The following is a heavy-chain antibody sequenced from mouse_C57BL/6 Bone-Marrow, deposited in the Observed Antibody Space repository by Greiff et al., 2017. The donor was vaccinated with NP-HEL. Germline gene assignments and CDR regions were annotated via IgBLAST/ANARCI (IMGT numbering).Heavy chain of an antibody. CDR1: GFTFSSYG. Sequence: EVNVVESGGDLVKPGGSLKLSCAASGFTFSSYGMSWVRQTPDKRLEWVATISSGGSYTYYPDSVKGRFTISRDNAKNTLYLQMSSLKSEDTAMYYCATPIYYWGQGTTLTVSS. D-gene: IGHD6-5*01. CDR2: ISSGGSYT. CDR3: ATPIYY. V-gene: IGHV5-6*01. J-gene: IGHJ2*01.